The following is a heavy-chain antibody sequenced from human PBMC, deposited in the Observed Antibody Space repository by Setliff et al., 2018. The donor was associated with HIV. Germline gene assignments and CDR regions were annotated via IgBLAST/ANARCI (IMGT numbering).Heavy chain of an antibody. CDR1: GGSITGYY. CDR3: ARDNALIRAPFEY. J-gene: IGHJ4*02. V-gene: IGHV4-59*01. CDR2: IFYSGTT. D-gene: IGHD2-21*01. Sequence: NPSETLSLTCTVSGGSITGYYWSWVRQPPGKGLEWIGYIFYSGTTNYSPSFRGRVTISIDSSKNQFSLRLNSVSAADTAIYYCARDNALIRAPFEYWGQGALVTVSS.